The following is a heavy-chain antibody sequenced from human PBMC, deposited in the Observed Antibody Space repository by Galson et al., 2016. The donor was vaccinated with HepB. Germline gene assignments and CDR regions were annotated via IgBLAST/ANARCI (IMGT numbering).Heavy chain of an antibody. V-gene: IGHV5-51*01. J-gene: IGHJ4*02. D-gene: IGHD3-16*01. CDR2: IYPSDSDT. Sequence: QSGAEVKKPGESLKISCKGSGYSFTSYWIGWVRQMPGRGLEWMGIIYPSDSDTRYSPSFQGQVSISADRSISTTYLQWSSLKASDTAMYYCARHGGAGYNLQDYWGQGTQVTVSS. CDR1: GYSFTSYW. CDR3: ARHGGAGYNLQDY.